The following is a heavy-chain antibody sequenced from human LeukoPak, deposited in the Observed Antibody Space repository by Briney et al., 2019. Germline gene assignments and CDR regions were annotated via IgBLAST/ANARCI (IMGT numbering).Heavy chain of an antibody. V-gene: IGHV3-23*01. CDR1: GFTFDSYA. Sequence: GGSLRLSCAASGFTFDSYAMNWVRQAPGKGLEWVSTISGSGVTTNHADSVKGRFTVSRDNSKNTLYLQMNSLRAEDTAVYYCARVEDSSGYYGPYFDYWGQGTLVTVSP. D-gene: IGHD3-22*01. CDR2: ISGSGVTT. J-gene: IGHJ4*02. CDR3: ARVEDSSGYYGPYFDY.